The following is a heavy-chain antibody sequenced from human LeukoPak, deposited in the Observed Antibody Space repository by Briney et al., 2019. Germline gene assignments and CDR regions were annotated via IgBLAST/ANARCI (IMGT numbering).Heavy chain of an antibody. CDR3: TREGPGSDWATFDS. J-gene: IGHJ4*02. V-gene: IGHV1-2*06. CDR2: INPSNGGT. Sequence: ASVKVSCKASGYTFTGYYMHWVRQALGQGLEWMGRINPSNGGTNYAQKFQGRVTMTRDTSISTVYMELSRLTSDDTAVYYCTREGPGSDWATFDSWGQGALVTVSS. CDR1: GYTFTGYY. D-gene: IGHD6-19*01.